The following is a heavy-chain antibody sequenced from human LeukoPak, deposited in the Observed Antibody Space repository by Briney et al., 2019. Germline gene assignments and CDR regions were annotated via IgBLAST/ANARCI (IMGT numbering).Heavy chain of an antibody. V-gene: IGHV1-8*01. D-gene: IGHD1-26*01. J-gene: IGHJ4*02. Sequence: GASVKVSCKASGYTFTSYDINWVRQATGQGLEWMGWMNPNSGNTGYAQKFQGRVTMTRNTSTSTAYMELSGLRSEDTAVYYCARGRSDSGIVGTRVLGYWGQGTLVTVSS. CDR2: MNPNSGNT. CDR1: GYTFTSYD. CDR3: ARGRSDSGIVGTRVLGY.